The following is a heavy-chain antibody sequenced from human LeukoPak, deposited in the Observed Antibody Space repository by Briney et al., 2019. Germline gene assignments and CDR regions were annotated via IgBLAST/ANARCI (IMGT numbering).Heavy chain of an antibody. CDR1: GGSFSGYY. Sequence: SETLSLTCAVYGGSFSGYYWSWIRQPPGKGLEWIGEINHSGSTNYNPSLKSRVTISVDTSKNQFSLKLSSVTAADTAVYYCARGSWEYGFDYWGQGTLVTVSS. CDR3: ARGSWEYGFDY. V-gene: IGHV4-34*01. CDR2: INHSGST. D-gene: IGHD1-26*01. J-gene: IGHJ4*02.